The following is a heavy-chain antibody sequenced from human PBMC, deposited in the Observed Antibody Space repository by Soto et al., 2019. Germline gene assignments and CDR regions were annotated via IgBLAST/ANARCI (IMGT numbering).Heavy chain of an antibody. CDR2: VTPILGIT. Sequence: QVQLVQSGAKVTKPGSSVKVSCKPSGGTFSSITITWVRQAPGQGLEWMGRVTPILGITTYAQKFQGRVTITADKSTSTAYMELSSLRSEDTAVYYCASLNGMDVWGQGTTVTVSS. V-gene: IGHV1-69*02. CDR3: ASLNGMDV. CDR1: GGTFSSIT. J-gene: IGHJ6*02.